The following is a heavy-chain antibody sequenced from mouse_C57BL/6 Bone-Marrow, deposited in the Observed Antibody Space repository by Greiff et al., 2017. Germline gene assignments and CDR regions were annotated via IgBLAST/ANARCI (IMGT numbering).Heavy chain of an antibody. CDR2: INPNNGGT. V-gene: IGHV1-26*01. CDR3: ARDYYGSSSYFDY. Sequence: EVQLQQSGPELVKPGASVKISCKASGYKFNDYYMNWVKQSHGKSLEWIGDINPNNGGTSYNQKFKGKATLTVDKSSSTAYLELRSLTSEDSAVYYCARDYYGSSSYFDYWGQGTILTVSS. J-gene: IGHJ2*01. CDR1: GYKFNDYY. D-gene: IGHD1-1*01.